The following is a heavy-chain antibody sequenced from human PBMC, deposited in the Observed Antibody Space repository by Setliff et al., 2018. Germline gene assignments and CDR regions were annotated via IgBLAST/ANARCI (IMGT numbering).Heavy chain of an antibody. CDR3: AKDGGEVY. V-gene: IGHV1-18*01. J-gene: IGHJ4*02. CDR2: ISAYNGNT. Sequence: ASVKVSCKDSGYTFSTYGISWVRQAPGQGLEWMGWISAYNGNTNYAQKFQGRVTMTRDTSISTAYMELSRLTSDDTAVYYCAKDGGEVYWGQGTLVTSPQ. D-gene: IGHD2-21*01. CDR1: GYTFSTYG.